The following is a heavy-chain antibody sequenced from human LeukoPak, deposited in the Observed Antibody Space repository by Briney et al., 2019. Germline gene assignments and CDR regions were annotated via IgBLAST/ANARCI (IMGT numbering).Heavy chain of an antibody. Sequence: GGSLRPSCVASGFTFSSYWMHWVRQDPRKGLVWVSRVNGDGRNINYADSVRGRFTISRDNAKNTLYLQMNTLRVEDTAVYYCTRDLMDYDVSTGLHHYYMDVWGQGTTVTVSS. D-gene: IGHD3-9*01. CDR3: TRDLMDYDVSTGLHHYYMDV. J-gene: IGHJ6*02. CDR2: VNGDGRNI. CDR1: GFTFSSYW. V-gene: IGHV3-74*01.